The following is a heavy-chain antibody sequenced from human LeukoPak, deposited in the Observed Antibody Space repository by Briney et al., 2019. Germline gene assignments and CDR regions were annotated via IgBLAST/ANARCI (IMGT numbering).Heavy chain of an antibody. Sequence: SETLSHTCAVSGGSIRSDNWWTWVRRPPGKGLEWIGEIYHSGSTNYNPSLKSRVTISVDKSKNQFSLKLSSLTAADTAVYYCANLIAAAGHFDYWGQGTLVTVSS. CDR2: IYHSGST. J-gene: IGHJ4*02. CDR1: GGSIRSDNW. CDR3: ANLIAAAGHFDY. D-gene: IGHD6-13*01. V-gene: IGHV4-4*02.